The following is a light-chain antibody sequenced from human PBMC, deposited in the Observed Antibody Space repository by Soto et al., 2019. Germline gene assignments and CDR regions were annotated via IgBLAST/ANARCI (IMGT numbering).Light chain of an antibody. CDR1: SSDVGGYNY. J-gene: IGLJ2*01. CDR3: SSYTSSSTLVV. V-gene: IGLV2-14*01. Sequence: QSALTQPASVSGSPGQSITISCTGTSSDVGGYNYVSWYQQHPGKAPKLMIYDVSNRPSGVSNRFSGSKSGNTASLTISGLQDEDEADYYCSSYTSSSTLVVVVGGTKLTVL. CDR2: DVS.